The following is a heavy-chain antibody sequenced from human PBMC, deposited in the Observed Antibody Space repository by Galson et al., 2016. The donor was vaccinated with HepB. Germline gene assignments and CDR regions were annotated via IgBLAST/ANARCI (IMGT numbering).Heavy chain of an antibody. J-gene: IGHJ6*02. CDR3: ARDREVPSWSVFSFDFSYYGVDV. D-gene: IGHD3-3*01. CDR1: GFSFSNYY. CDR2: ISSTSTYT. V-gene: IGHV3-11*06. Sequence: SLRLSCAASGFSFSNYYMTWIRKASGKGLEWISYISSTSTYTNYADSVKGRFTISRDNVKNSLYLQMNSLRAEDTAVYYCARDREVPSWSVFSFDFSYYGVDVWGQGTTVTVSS.